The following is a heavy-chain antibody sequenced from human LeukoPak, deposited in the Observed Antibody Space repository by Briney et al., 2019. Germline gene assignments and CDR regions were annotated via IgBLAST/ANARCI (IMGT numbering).Heavy chain of an antibody. CDR2: ATT. Sequence: SETLSLTCTVSGGSISSSSYYWGWVRQPPGTGLQWIATTYEGASLKSRVTISLDTSKNQFFLRLTPVTAADTAVYYCVRILGRYQEGMDVWGPGITVTVSS. V-gene: IGHV4-61*05. D-gene: IGHD1-26*01. CDR1: GGSISSSSYY. CDR3: VRILGRYQEGMDV. J-gene: IGHJ6*02.